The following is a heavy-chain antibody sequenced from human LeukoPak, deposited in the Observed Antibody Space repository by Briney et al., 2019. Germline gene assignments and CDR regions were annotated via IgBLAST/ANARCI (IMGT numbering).Heavy chain of an antibody. Sequence: PGGSLRLSCAASGFTLDEFAMSWVRHAPGKGLEWVFSINWNGGSINYGDSVKGRFTISRDNANNSLYLQMNNLGDEDTALYYCARRAAGPRGNWYWDSWGQGTLVTVSS. CDR1: GFTLDEFA. CDR2: INWNGGSI. V-gene: IGHV3-20*04. CDR3: ARRAAGPRGNWYWDS. D-gene: IGHD1-20*01. J-gene: IGHJ5*01.